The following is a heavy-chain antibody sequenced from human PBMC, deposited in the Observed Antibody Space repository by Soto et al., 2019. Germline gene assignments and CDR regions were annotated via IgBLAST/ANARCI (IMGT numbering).Heavy chain of an antibody. V-gene: IGHV4-39*01. Sequence: QLQLQESGPGLVKPSETLSLTCTVSGGSISSSSYYWGWIRQPPGKGLEWIGSIYYSGSTYYNPSLKTRVTISVDTSTNQFSLKLSSVTAADTAVYYCVAVVVPAAMEIDAFDIWGQGTMVTVSS. CDR3: VAVVVPAAMEIDAFDI. J-gene: IGHJ3*02. CDR2: IYYSGST. D-gene: IGHD2-2*01. CDR1: GGSISSSSYY.